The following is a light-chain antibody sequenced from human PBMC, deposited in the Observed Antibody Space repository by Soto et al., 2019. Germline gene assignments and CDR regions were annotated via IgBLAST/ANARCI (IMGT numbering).Light chain of an antibody. CDR1: SSNIGAGYD. CDR3: QSYDSSLSGVV. CDR2: GNS. J-gene: IGLJ2*01. V-gene: IGLV1-40*01. Sequence: QSALTQPPSVSGAPGQRVTISCTGSSSNIGAGYDVHWYQQLPGTAPKLLISGNSNRPSGVPDRFSGSKSGTSASRAITGLQAEDEADYYCQSYDSSLSGVVFGGGTKLPVL.